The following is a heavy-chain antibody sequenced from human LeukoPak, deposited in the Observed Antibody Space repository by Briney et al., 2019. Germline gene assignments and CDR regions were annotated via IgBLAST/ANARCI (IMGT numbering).Heavy chain of an antibody. CDR1: GGSFRNYG. D-gene: IGHD3-3*01. CDR2: IIPIFGTA. CDR3: ARADDFWSGYFH. V-gene: IGHV1-69*05. Sequence: SVKVSCKASGGSFRNYGITWVRQALGQRLEWMGGIIPIFGTANYAQKFQGRVTITTDESTSTAYMELSSLRSEDTAVYYCARADDFWSGYFHWGQGTLVTVSS. J-gene: IGHJ4*02.